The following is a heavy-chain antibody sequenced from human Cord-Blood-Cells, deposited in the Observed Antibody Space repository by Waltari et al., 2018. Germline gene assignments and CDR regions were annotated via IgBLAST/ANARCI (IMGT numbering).Heavy chain of an antibody. CDR2: IYPGDSDT. J-gene: IGHJ4*02. D-gene: IGHD7-27*01. CDR3: ARLTGRGVQYYFDY. CDR1: GYSFNSYW. Sequence: EVPLVQSGAEVKKPGESLKISCKGSGYSFNSYWLVWVPPLPGKGLEWMGIIYPGDSDTRYSPSFQGQVTISADKSISTAYLQWSSLKASDTAMYYCARLTGRGVQYYFDYWGQGTLVTVSS. V-gene: IGHV5-51*01.